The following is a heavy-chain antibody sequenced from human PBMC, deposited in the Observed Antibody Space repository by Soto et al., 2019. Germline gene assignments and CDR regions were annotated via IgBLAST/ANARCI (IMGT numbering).Heavy chain of an antibody. CDR3: ALARRAKGTDYGMDG. CDR1: GFTVSSNY. Sequence: EVQLVETGGGLIQPGGSLRLSCAASGFTVSSNYMSWVLQATGKGLEWVSVIYSGGSTYYADSVKGRFTISSDNSKNTLYLHMNGQRAEDTAVDYCALARRAKGTDYGMDGCGHVTTFTVSS. V-gene: IGHV3-53*02. D-gene: IGHD1-1*01. CDR2: IYSGGST. J-gene: IGHJ6*02.